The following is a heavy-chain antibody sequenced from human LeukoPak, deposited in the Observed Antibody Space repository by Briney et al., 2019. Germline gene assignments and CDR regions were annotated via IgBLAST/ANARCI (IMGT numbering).Heavy chain of an antibody. CDR1: GFTFSDYY. D-gene: IGHD4-17*01. CDR3: ARGTTVTSYYFDY. CDR2: ISSSGSTI. Sequence: GGSLRLSCAASGFTFSDYYMSWIRQAPGKGLEWVSYISSSGSTIYYADSVKGRFTISRDNAKNSLYLQMNSLRAEDTSVYYCARGTTVTSYYFDYWGQGTLVTVSS. J-gene: IGHJ4*02. V-gene: IGHV3-11*01.